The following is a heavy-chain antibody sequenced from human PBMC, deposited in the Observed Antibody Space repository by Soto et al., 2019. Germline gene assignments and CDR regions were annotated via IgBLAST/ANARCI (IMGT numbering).Heavy chain of an antibody. CDR1: GYTFTSYG. D-gene: IGHD6-19*01. Sequence: ASVKVSCKASGYTFTSYGISWVRQPPGQALEWMGWISAYNGNTNYAQKLQGRVTMTTDTSTSTAYMELRSLRSDDTAVYYCARDPSSGWDSKRSRPPWFDPWGQGTLVTVSS. CDR3: ARDPSSGWDSKRSRPPWFDP. CDR2: ISAYNGNT. V-gene: IGHV1-18*01. J-gene: IGHJ5*02.